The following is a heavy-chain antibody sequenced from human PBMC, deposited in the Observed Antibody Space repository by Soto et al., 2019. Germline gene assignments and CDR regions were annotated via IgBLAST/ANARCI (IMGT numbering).Heavy chain of an antibody. D-gene: IGHD3-3*01. CDR3: ARERSGWFDP. Sequence: QVQLVQSGAEVKKPGASVKVSCKASGYTFTSYDINWVRQATGQGLEWMGWMNPNSGNTGYAQKFKASVTMTRNTSIGTAYMELSSMRSEDTAVYYCARERSGWFDPWGQGTLVTVSS. CDR2: MNPNSGNT. J-gene: IGHJ5*02. CDR1: GYTFTSYD. V-gene: IGHV1-8*01.